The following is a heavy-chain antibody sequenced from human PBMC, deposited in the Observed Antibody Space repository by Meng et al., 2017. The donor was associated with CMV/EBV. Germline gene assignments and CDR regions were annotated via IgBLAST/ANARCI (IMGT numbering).Heavy chain of an antibody. CDR3: ARGRANTFMWVERLPYCSGGSCYDPYYYYYGMDV. CDR2: ISSSSSYI. CDR1: GFTFSSYS. V-gene: IGHV3-21*01. D-gene: IGHD2-15*01. J-gene: IGHJ6*02. Sequence: GESLKISCAASGFTFSSYSMNWVRQAPGKGLEWASSISSSSSYIYYADSVKGRFTISRDNAKNSLYLQMNSLRAEDTAVYYCARGRANTFMWVERLPYCSGGSCYDPYYYYYGMDVWGQGTTVTVSS.